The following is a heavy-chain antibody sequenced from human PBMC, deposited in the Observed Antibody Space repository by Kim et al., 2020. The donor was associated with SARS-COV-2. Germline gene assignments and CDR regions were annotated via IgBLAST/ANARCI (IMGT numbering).Heavy chain of an antibody. CDR1: GFTFSSYG. D-gene: IGHD5-18*01. V-gene: IGHV3-33*05. CDR2: ISYDGSNK. Sequence: GGSLRLSCAASGFTFSSYGMHWVRQAPGKGLEWVAVISYDGSNKYYADSVKGRFTISRDNSKNTLYLQMNSLRAEDTAVYYCARAPVYSYGFDKQRYGMDVWGQGTTVTVSS. J-gene: IGHJ6*02. CDR3: ARAPVYSYGFDKQRYGMDV.